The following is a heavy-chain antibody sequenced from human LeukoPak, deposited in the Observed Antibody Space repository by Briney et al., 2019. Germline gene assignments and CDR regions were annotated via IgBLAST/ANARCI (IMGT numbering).Heavy chain of an antibody. D-gene: IGHD3-3*02. CDR2: SIPKYSAS. J-gene: IGHJ3*01. V-gene: IGHV1-69*01. Sequence: SSVKVSCKASGGSFIDYPINWVRQAPGQGGEWGGGSIPKYSASNYAQAFPGRVTLTADESTNTVYMEISGLRPDDTAVYYCVRPDRIFGVPAAFDAWGQGTLVAVSS. CDR3: VRPDRIFGVPAAFDA. CDR1: GGSFIDYP.